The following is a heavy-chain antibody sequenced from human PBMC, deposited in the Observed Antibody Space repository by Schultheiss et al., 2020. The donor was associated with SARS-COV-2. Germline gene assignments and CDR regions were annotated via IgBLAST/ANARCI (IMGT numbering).Heavy chain of an antibody. J-gene: IGHJ6*02. CDR1: GDSIGTGYY. V-gene: IGHV4-38-2*02. D-gene: IGHD3-3*01. Sequence: SQTLSLTCTVSGDSIGTGYYWGWIRQPPGKGLEWIASIYHDGSSYHSPSLKSRVTISVDRSKNQLSLKLSSVTAADTAVYYCATSPYYDFWSGVYYYGMDVWGQGTTVTVSS. CDR2: IYHDGSS. CDR3: ATSPYYDFWSGVYYYGMDV.